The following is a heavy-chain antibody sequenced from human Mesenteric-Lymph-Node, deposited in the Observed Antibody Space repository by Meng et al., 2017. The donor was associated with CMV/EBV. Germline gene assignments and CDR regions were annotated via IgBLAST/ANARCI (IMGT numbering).Heavy chain of an antibody. J-gene: IGHJ6*02. V-gene: IGHV3-30*02. CDR2: IRYDGSNK. D-gene: IGHD2-2*01. Sequence: GESLKISCAASGFTFSSYGMHWVRQAPGKGLEWVAFIRYDGSNKYYADSVKGRFTISRDNSKNTLYLQMNSLRAEDTAVYYCARGYCTGTSCRQLLLGDYFYYYGMDVWGQGTTVTVSS. CDR1: GFTFSSYG. CDR3: ARGYCTGTSCRQLLLGDYFYYYGMDV.